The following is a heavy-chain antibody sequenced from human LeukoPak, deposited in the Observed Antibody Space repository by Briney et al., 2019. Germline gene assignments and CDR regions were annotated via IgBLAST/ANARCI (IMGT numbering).Heavy chain of an antibody. CDR1: GGSISSSSYY. Sequence: PSETLSLTCTVSGGSISSSSYYWGWIRQPPGKGLEWIGSIYYSGSTYYNPSLKSRVTISVDTSKNQFSLKLSSVTAADTAVYYCARAVYSLYYFDYWGQGTLVTVSS. CDR3: ARAVYSLYYFDY. CDR2: IYYSGST. D-gene: IGHD4-11*01. V-gene: IGHV4-39*01. J-gene: IGHJ4*02.